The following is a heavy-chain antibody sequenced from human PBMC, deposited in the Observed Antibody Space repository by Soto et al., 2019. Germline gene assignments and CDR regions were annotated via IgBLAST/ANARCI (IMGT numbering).Heavy chain of an antibody. CDR2: ISHSGST. J-gene: IGHJ4*02. CDR3: ARGGPLPDY. Sequence: SETLSLTCTVSGGSVTSGSYYWSWIRQPPGKGLEWTGYISHSGSTYYNPSLKSRVTISVDRSKNQFSLKLSSVTAADTAVYYCARGGPLPDYWGQGTLVTVSS. CDR1: GGSVTSGSYY. V-gene: IGHV4-30-2*01. D-gene: IGHD3-16*02.